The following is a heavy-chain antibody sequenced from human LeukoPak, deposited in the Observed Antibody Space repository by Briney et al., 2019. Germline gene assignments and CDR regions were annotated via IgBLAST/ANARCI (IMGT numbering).Heavy chain of an antibody. CDR2: ISSSSSYI. D-gene: IGHD3-9*01. V-gene: IGHV3-21*01. J-gene: IGHJ6*02. CDR1: GFTFSSYS. CDR3: ARTVGRVDWSTPEGGYYYNMDV. Sequence: GGSLRLSCAASGFTFSSYSMNWVRQAPGKGLEWVSSISSSSSYIYYADSVKGRFTISRDNAKNSLYLQMNSLRAEDTAVYYCARTVGRVDWSTPEGGYYYNMDVWGQGTTVTVSS.